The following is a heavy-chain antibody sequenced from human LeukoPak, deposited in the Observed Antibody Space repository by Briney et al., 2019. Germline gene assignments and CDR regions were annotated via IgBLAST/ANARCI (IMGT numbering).Heavy chain of an antibody. CDR1: GFTFSSYA. CDR3: ARASARAYYYDSSGYFFDY. J-gene: IGHJ4*02. CDR2: MSYDGSNK. D-gene: IGHD3-22*01. Sequence: GGSLRLSCAASGFTFSSYAMHWVRQAPGKGLEWVAVMSYDGSNKYYADSVKGRFTISRDNSKNTLYLQMNSLRAEDTAVYYCARASARAYYYDSSGYFFDYWGQGTLVTVSS. V-gene: IGHV3-30*04.